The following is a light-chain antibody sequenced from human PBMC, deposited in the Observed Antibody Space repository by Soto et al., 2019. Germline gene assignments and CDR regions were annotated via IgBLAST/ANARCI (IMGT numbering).Light chain of an antibody. CDR1: QTISSW. J-gene: IGKJ1*01. V-gene: IGKV1-5*03. CDR2: KAS. Sequence: DIQMTQSPSTLSGSVGDRVTISFRASQTISSWLSCYQQKPGKDPKLLIYKASTLKSGVPSMFIGSGSGTEFTLPISSLQSEDFAVYYCQQYNNCLPWTFGQGTKVDIK. CDR3: QQYNNCLPWT.